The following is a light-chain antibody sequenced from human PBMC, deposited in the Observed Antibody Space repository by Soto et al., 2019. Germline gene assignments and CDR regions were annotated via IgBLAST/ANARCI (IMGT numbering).Light chain of an antibody. CDR1: SSDVGGYNY. CDR2: DVT. Sequence: QSALTQPASVSGSPGQSITISCTGTSSDVGGYNYVSWYQQQPGKAPKLMIYDVTNRPSGVSDRFSGSKSGNTASLTISGLQVEDGADYYCGSYTSSNPRVFGGGTKLTVL. V-gene: IGLV2-14*03. J-gene: IGLJ3*02. CDR3: GSYTSSNPRV.